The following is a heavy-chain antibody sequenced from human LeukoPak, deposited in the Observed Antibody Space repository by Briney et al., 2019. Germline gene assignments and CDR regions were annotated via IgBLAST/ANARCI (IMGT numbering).Heavy chain of an antibody. V-gene: IGHV1-18*01. D-gene: IGHD5-18*01. CDR2: ISAYNGNT. Sequence: GASVKVSCKASGYTFTTYGISWVRQAPGQGLEWMGWISAYNGNTNYAQKLQGRVTMTTDTSTSTAYMELRSLRSDDTAVYYCARVGYSYGSEPFDSWGQGTLVTVSA. CDR3: ARVGYSYGSEPFDS. J-gene: IGHJ4*02. CDR1: GYTFTTYG.